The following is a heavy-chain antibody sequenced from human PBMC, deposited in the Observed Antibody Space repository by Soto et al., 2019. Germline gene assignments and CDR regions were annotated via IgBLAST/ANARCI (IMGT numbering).Heavy chain of an antibody. Sequence: EVHLVESGGGLVQPGGSLRLSCAASGFTFSSYWMSWVRQAPGKGLEWVANIKQDGSEKYYVDSVKGRFTISRDNAKNSLYLQMNSLRAEDTAVYYCARDASNLYYYYYYMHVWGKGTTVTVSS. CDR2: IKQDGSEK. J-gene: IGHJ6*03. V-gene: IGHV3-7*01. D-gene: IGHD4-4*01. CDR1: GFTFSSYW. CDR3: ARDASNLYYYYYYMHV.